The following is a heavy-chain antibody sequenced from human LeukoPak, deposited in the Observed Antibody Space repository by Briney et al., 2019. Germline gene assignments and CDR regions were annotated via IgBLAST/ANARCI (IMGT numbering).Heavy chain of an antibody. J-gene: IGHJ2*01. V-gene: IGHV3-13*01. CDR2: IGVPGDT. Sequence: VGSLRLSCTASGFTFSKDDFHSLRQARGKGLDPVAPIGVPGDTYYADSVKGRFTISREDAANSLYLQMRSLGAGDTALYYCTKEFCGSRAACAGGSYYDFWGRGALVTVSS. CDR3: TKEFCGSRAACAGGSYYDF. CDR1: GFTFSKDD. D-gene: IGHD2-15*01.